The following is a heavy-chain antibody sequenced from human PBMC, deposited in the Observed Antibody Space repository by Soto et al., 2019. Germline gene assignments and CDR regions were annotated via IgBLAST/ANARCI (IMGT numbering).Heavy chain of an antibody. CDR3: ARDRNWASDY. Sequence: GGSLRLSCAASGFTVSSNYMSWVRQAPGKGLEWVSVIYSGGSTYYADSVKGRFTISRDNSKNTLYLQMNSLRAEDTGVYYCARDRNWASDYWGQGTLVTVSS. V-gene: IGHV3-66*01. J-gene: IGHJ4*02. CDR2: IYSGGST. D-gene: IGHD7-27*01. CDR1: GFTVSSNY.